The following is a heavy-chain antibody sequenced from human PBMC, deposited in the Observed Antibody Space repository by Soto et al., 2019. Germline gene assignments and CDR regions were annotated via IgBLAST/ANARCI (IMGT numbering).Heavy chain of an antibody. J-gene: IGHJ3*02. V-gene: IGHV1-3*01. D-gene: IGHD3-3*01. CDR2: INAGNGNT. Sequence: QVPLVQSGAEVKKPGASVKVSCKASGYTFTSYAMHWVRQAPGQRLEWMGWINAGNGNTKYSQKFQGRVTITRDNSASTAHMELSSLRSEDTAVYYCARVRVLTIFGLVKIDAFDIWGQGTMVTVSS. CDR1: GYTFTSYA. CDR3: ARVRVLTIFGLVKIDAFDI.